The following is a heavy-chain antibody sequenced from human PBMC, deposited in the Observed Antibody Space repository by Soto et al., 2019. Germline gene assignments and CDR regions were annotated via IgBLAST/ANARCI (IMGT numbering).Heavy chain of an antibody. V-gene: IGHV3-23*01. CDR1: GFTFSSYA. J-gene: IGHJ5*02. D-gene: IGHD6-19*01. Sequence: GGSLRLSCAASGFTFSSYAMSWVRQAPGKGLEWVSAISDSGGSTYYADSVKGRFTISRDNSKNTLYLQMNSLRAEDTAVYYCAKDKSSGWYFGNWFDPWGQGTLVTVSS. CDR2: ISDSGGST. CDR3: AKDKSSGWYFGNWFDP.